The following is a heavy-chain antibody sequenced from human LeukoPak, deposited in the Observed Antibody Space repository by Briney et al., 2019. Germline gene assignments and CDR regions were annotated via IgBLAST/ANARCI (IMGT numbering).Heavy chain of an antibody. CDR1: GFTFSSYG. J-gene: IGHJ4*02. V-gene: IGHV3-23*01. CDR3: AKGTVTRPFDY. CDR2: ISGSGGST. Sequence: GGTLRLSCAASGFTFSSYGMSWVRQAPGKGLEWVSAISGSGGSTYYADSVKGRFTISRDNSKETLYLQMNSLRAEDTAVYYCAKGTVTRPFDYWGQGTLVTVSS. D-gene: IGHD4-17*01.